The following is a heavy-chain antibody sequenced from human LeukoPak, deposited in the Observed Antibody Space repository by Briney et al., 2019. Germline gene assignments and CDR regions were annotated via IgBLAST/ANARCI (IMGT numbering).Heavy chain of an antibody. V-gene: IGHV4-34*01. CDR1: GGSFSGYY. D-gene: IGHD2-15*01. CDR3: ARGAAFDP. J-gene: IGHJ5*02. Sequence: SETLSLTCAVYGGSFSGYYWSWIRQPPGKGLEWVGEINHSGSTNYNPSLKSRVTISVDTSKNQFSLNLSSVTAADTAVYFCARGAAFDPWGQGTLVTVSS. CDR2: INHSGST.